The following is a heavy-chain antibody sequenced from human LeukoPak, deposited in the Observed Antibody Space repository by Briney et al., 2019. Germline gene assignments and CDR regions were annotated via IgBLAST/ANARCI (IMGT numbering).Heavy chain of an antibody. J-gene: IGHJ6*03. CDR1: GGSISSYY. V-gene: IGHV4-4*07. CDR3: ARAGPVYYYYYMDV. CDR2: IYTSGST. Sequence: PSETLSFTCTVSGGSISSYYWSWIRQPAGKGLEWIGRIYTSGSTNYYPSLKSRVTMSVDTSKNQFSLKLSSVTAADTAVYYCARAGPVYYYYYMDVWGKGTTVTVSS.